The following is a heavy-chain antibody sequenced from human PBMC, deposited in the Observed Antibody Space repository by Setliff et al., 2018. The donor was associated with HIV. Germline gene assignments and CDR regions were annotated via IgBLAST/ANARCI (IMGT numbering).Heavy chain of an antibody. V-gene: IGHV4-61*02. D-gene: IGHD3-10*01. J-gene: IGHJ6*02. Sequence: SETLSLTCTVSGSSISSGSYYWSWIRQPAGKGLEWIGRIYTSGSTNYNPSLKSRVTISVDTSKNQFSLKLSSVTAADTAVYCCASQYYYGSGSYLHYGMDVLGQGTTVTVSS. CDR2: IYTSGST. CDR3: ASQYYYGSGSYLHYGMDV. CDR1: GSSISSGSYY.